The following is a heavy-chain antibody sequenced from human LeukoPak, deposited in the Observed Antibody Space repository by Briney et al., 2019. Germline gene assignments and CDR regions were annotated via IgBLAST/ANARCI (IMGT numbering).Heavy chain of an antibody. J-gene: IGHJ4*02. Sequence: GGSLRLSCAASGFTFSSYGMHWVRQAPGQGLEWVAVIWYDGSNKYYADSVKGRFTISRDNSKNTLYLQMNSLRAEDTAVYYCAKGGDYGGGTYYFDYWGQGTLVTVSS. V-gene: IGHV3-33*06. D-gene: IGHD4-23*01. CDR1: GFTFSSYG. CDR3: AKGGDYGGGTYYFDY. CDR2: IWYDGSNK.